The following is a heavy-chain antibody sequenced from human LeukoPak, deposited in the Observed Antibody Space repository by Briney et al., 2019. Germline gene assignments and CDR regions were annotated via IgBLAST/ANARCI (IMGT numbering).Heavy chain of an antibody. V-gene: IGHV4-39*01. CDR2: IYYSGST. CDR1: GGSISSSSHY. Sequence: PSETLSLTCTVSGGSISSSSHYWGWIRQPPGKGLEWIGSIYYSGSTYYNPSLKSRVTISVDTSKNQFSLKLSSVTAADTAVYYCASCHYYDSSDWFDPWGQGTLVTVSS. CDR3: ASCHYYDSSDWFDP. J-gene: IGHJ5*02. D-gene: IGHD3-22*01.